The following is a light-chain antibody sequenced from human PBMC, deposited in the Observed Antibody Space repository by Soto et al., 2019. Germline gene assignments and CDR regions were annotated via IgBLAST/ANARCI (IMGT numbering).Light chain of an antibody. CDR3: QQYNNWPPWT. CDR1: QSVSSD. CDR2: GAS. Sequence: IVMTQSPATLSVSPGERATLSCRSSQSVSSDLAWYQPKPGQAPRLLIYGASTRATGSPARFSGSGSGTEFTLTISSLHSEDFAVYYCQQYNNWPPWTFGQGTKVEIK. J-gene: IGKJ1*01. V-gene: IGKV3-15*01.